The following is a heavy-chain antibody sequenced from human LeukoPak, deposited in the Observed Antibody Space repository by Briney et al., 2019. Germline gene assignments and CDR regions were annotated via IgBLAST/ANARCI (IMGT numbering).Heavy chain of an antibody. CDR1: GFTFGDYA. V-gene: IGHV3-49*03. D-gene: IGHD4-17*01. CDR3: TRDYGDYGFDY. J-gene: IGHJ4*02. CDR2: IRSKAYGGTT. Sequence: GGSLRLSCTASGFTFGDYAMSGFRQAPGKGLEWVGFIRSKAYGGTTEYAASVKGRFTISRDDSKSIAYLQMNSLKTEDTAVYYCTRDYGDYGFDYWGQGTLVTVSS.